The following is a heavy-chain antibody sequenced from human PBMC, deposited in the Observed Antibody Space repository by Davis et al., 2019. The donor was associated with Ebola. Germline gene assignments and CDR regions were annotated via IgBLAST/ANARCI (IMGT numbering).Heavy chain of an antibody. J-gene: IGHJ4*02. Sequence: ASVKVSCKASGYTFTSYGISWVRQAPGQGLEWMGWISAYNGNTNYAQKLQGRVTMTTDTSTSTAYMELRSLRSDDTAVYYCARDPRIVGADEALDYWGQGTLVTVSS. CDR1: GYTFTSYG. CDR3: ARDPRIVGADEALDY. V-gene: IGHV1-18*01. CDR2: ISAYNGNT. D-gene: IGHD1-26*01.